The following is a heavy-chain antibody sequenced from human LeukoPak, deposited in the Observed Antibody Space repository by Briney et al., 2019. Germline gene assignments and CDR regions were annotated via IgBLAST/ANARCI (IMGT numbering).Heavy chain of an antibody. J-gene: IGHJ6*02. CDR1: GFTFDDYA. V-gene: IGHV3-9*01. CDR2: ISWNSGSI. CDR3: AKGKSYYGMDV. Sequence: GRSLRLSCAASGFTFDDYAMHWVRQAPGKGLERVSGISWNSGSIGYADSVKGRFTISRDNAKNSLYLQMNSLRAEDTALYYCAKGKSYYGMDVWGQGTTVTVSS.